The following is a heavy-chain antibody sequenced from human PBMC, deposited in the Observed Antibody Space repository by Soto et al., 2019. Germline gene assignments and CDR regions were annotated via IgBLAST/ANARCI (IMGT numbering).Heavy chain of an antibody. V-gene: IGHV3-72*01. D-gene: IGHD5-12*01. CDR2: IRNEPYGYTT. Sequence: EVQLVASGGGLVQPGGSLRLSCVASGFSLSDHYMDWVRQAPGKGLEWLGLIRNEPYGYTTNYAASVKGRFTISRDHSKHSLFLKIDSLTAEDAAIYYCADVTWNRAYVPWGQGTLVTVSS. J-gene: IGHJ4*02. CDR3: ADVTWNRAYVP. CDR1: GFSLSDHY.